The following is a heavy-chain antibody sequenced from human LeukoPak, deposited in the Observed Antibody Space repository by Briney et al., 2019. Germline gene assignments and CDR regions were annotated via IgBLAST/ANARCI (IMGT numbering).Heavy chain of an antibody. CDR3: ARDKFSVAVGYFDY. CDR1: GFTFSSCS. D-gene: IGHD6-19*01. CDR2: IGSSSSYI. J-gene: IGHJ4*02. Sequence: PGRSLRLSCAASGFTFSSCSMNWVRQAPGKGLEWVSSIGSSSSYIYYADSVKGRFTISRDNAKNSLYLQMNSLRAEDTAVYYCARDKFSVAVGYFDYWGQGTLVTVSS. V-gene: IGHV3-21*01.